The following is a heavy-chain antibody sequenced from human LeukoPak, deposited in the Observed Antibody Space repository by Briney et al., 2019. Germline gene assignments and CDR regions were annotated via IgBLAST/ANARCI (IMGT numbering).Heavy chain of an antibody. CDR1: GFTFSSYG. J-gene: IGHJ4*02. Sequence: PGRSLRLSCAASGFTFSSYGMHWVRQAPGKGLEWVAVISYDGSNKYYADSVKGRFTISRDNSKNTLYLQMNSLRAEDTAVYYCAKGGYDILTHFDCWGQGTLVTVSS. CDR2: ISYDGSNK. V-gene: IGHV3-30*18. D-gene: IGHD3-9*01. CDR3: AKGGYDILTHFDC.